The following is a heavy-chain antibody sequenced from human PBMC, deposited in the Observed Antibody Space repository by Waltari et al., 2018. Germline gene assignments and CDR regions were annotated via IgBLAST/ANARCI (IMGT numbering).Heavy chain of an antibody. CDR3: AKVPHYDFWSGYHPPYYFDY. V-gene: IGHV3-23*01. D-gene: IGHD3-3*01. CDR1: GFTFSSYA. J-gene: IGHJ4*02. Sequence: EVQLLESGGGLVQPGGSLRLSCAASGFTFSSYAMSWVRQAPGKGLEWVSAISGSGGSTYYADSVKGRFTISRDNSKNTLYLQMNSLRAEDTAVYYCAKVPHYDFWSGYHPPYYFDYWGQGTLVTVSS. CDR2: ISGSGGST.